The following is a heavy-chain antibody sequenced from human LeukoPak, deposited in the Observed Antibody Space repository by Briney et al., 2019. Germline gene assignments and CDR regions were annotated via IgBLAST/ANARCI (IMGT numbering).Heavy chain of an antibody. CDR1: GVSINTNGYY. V-gene: IGHV4-39*07. J-gene: IGHJ4*02. Sequence: SQTLSLTCTVSGVSINTNGYYSGWIRQPPRKWLGWIGSIYYSGSTYYNPSLKSRVTISVDTSKNQFSLKLSSVTAADTAMYYCARSSGSYSIDYWGQGTLVTVSS. CDR2: IYYSGST. D-gene: IGHD1-26*01. CDR3: ARSSGSYSIDY.